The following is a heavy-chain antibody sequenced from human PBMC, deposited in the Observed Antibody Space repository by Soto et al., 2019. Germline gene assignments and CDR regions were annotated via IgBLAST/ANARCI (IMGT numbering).Heavy chain of an antibody. CDR2: IIPIFGTP. V-gene: IGHV1-69*13. CDR3: ARACGGECYRADQSGEMKFDP. D-gene: IGHD2-21*01. CDR1: GGSFSDYA. Sequence: GASVKVSCKAFGGSFSDYAISWVRQAPGQGLEWMGGIIPIFGTPNYAQKFQDRVTFTAHESTNTAYMELSRLTSEDTAVYYCARACGGECYRADQSGEMKFDPRGQGNMVTVYS. J-gene: IGHJ5*02.